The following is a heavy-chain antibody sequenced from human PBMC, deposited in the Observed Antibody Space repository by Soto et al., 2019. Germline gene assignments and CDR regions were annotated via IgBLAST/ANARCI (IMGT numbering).Heavy chain of an antibody. V-gene: IGHV3-74*01. CDR1: GFTFSSHW. J-gene: IGHJ4*02. D-gene: IGHD3-9*01. CDR3: ARDSSWTGYSAQFDS. Sequence: EVQLVESGGGLVQPGGSLRLSCAASGFTFSSHWMHWVRHAPGKGLVWVSRINSDGRSTTNADSVKGRFTIPRDNARNTLYLQMNSLRAEDTAVYYCARDSSWTGYSAQFDSWGQGTLVTVAS. CDR2: INSDGRST.